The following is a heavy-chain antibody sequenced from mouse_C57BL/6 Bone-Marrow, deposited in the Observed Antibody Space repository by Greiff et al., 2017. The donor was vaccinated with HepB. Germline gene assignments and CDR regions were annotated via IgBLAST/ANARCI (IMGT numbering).Heavy chain of an antibody. J-gene: IGHJ4*01. Sequence: VQLVESGPGLVAPSQSLSITCTVSGFSFTSYGVHWVRQPPGKGLEWLVVIWSDGSTTYNSALKSRLSISKDNSKSQVFLKMNSLQTDDTAMYYCARHSLWGSSYDYYAMDYWGQGTSVTVSS. CDR3: ARHSLWGSSYDYYAMDY. CDR1: GFSFTSYG. V-gene: IGHV2-6-1*01. CDR2: IWSDGST. D-gene: IGHD1-1*01.